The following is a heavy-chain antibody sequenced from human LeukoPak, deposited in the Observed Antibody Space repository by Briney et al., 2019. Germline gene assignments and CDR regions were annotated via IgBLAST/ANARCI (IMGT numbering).Heavy chain of an antibody. Sequence: SETLSLTCDVYGDSLRGYWWTWIRQPPGMRLEWIGEINHSGNTNYNPSLKSRVTISGDMSKGPFSLNLTAVTAADTAVYYCARGPMSRGMSDATGKTYYYIDVWGRGTTVTVSS. CDR2: INHSGNT. V-gene: IGHV4-34*01. D-gene: IGHD3-10*01. J-gene: IGHJ6*03. CDR1: GDSLRGYW. CDR3: ARGPMSRGMSDATGKTYYYIDV.